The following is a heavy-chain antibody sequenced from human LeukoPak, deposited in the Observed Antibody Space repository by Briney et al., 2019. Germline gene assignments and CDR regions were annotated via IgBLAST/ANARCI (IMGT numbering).Heavy chain of an antibody. J-gene: IGHJ4*02. D-gene: IGHD3-10*01. Sequence: SQTLSLTCTVSGGSISSGSYYWSWIRQPAGKGPEWIGRIYTSGSTNYNPSLKSRVTISVDTSKNQFSLKLSSVTAADTAVYYCARVLDYYGSGTRDFDYWGRGTLVTVSS. CDR1: GGSISSGSYY. CDR2: IYTSGST. CDR3: ARVLDYYGSGTRDFDY. V-gene: IGHV4-61*02.